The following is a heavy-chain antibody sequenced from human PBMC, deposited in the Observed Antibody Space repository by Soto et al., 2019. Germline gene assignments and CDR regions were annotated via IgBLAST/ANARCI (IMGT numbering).Heavy chain of an antibody. CDR1: GFSLSTTGVG. J-gene: IGHJ4*02. CDR3: AHRHSGSYQGVHY. CDR2: IYWDDDK. V-gene: IGHV2-5*02. D-gene: IGHD1-26*01. Sequence: QMTLRESGPTLVEPTQTLTLTCTFSGFSLSTTGVGVGWFRQPPEKALEWLAVIYWDDDKRYTPSLKSRLTITKDTSKNLVVLTMTNIDPVDTATYYCAHRHSGSYQGVHYWGLGTLVTVSS.